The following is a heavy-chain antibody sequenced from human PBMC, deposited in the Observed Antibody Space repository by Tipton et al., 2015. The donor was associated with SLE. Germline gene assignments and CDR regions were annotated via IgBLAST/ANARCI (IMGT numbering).Heavy chain of an antibody. J-gene: IGHJ3*02. CDR3: ARGLGNTGGFGI. V-gene: IGHV1-8*01. Sequence: TCTVSGYTFTSYDINWVRQATGQGLEWMGWMNPNSGNTGYAQKFQGRVTMTRNTSISTAYMELSSLRSEDTAVYYCARGLGNTGGFGIWGQGTMVTVSS. D-gene: IGHD1/OR15-1a*01. CDR1: GYTFTSYD. CDR2: MNPNSGNT.